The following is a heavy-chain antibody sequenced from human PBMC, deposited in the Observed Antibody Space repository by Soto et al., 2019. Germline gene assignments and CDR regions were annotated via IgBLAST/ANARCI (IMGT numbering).Heavy chain of an antibody. V-gene: IGHV4-39*02. CDR3: ARDPVATITGPKNSLFDY. J-gene: IGHJ4*02. Sequence: SETLSLTCTVSGGSISSSSYYWGWIRQPPGKGLEWIGSIYYSGSTYYNPSLKSRVTISVDTSKNQFSLKLSSVTAADTAVYYCARDPVATITGPKNSLFDYWGQGTLVTAPQ. CDR2: IYYSGST. CDR1: GGSISSSSYY. D-gene: IGHD5-12*01.